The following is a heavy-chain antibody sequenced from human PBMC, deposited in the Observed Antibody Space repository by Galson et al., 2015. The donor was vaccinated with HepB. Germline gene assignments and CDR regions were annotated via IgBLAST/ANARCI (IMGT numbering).Heavy chain of an antibody. Sequence: SLRLSCAASGITFTFYAMTWVRQAPGKGLEWVSSITGEGSVTYYADSVKGRFTISRDNSKNTLYLQMNSLRAEDTAVYYCANDRDVSSGWVRGNFDIWGQGTMVTVSS. CDR1: GITFTFYA. D-gene: IGHD6-19*01. V-gene: IGHV3-23*01. J-gene: IGHJ3*02. CDR2: ITGEGSVT. CDR3: ANDRDVSSGWVRGNFDI.